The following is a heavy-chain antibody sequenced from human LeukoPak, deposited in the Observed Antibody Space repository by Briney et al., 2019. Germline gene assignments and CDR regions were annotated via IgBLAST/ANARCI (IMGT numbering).Heavy chain of an antibody. Sequence: GGSLRLSCAASGFTFSNAWMSWVRQAPGKGLEWVGRIKSKTDGGTTDYAAPVKGRFTISRDDSKNTLYLQMNSLKTEDTAVYYCTTGIYSNYETTFDYWGQGTLVTVSS. CDR1: GFTFSNAW. CDR2: IKSKTDGGTT. V-gene: IGHV3-15*01. J-gene: IGHJ4*02. CDR3: TTGIYSNYETTFDY. D-gene: IGHD4-11*01.